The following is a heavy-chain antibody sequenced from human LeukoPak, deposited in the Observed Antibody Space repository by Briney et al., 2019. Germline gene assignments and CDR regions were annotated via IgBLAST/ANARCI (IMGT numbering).Heavy chain of an antibody. CDR3: AKDGLWFGDLTYFDY. CDR1: GFTFRNYG. Sequence: GRSLRLSCAASGFTFRNYGMHWVRQAPGKGLEWVAVISSDGTYKYYPASVKGRFTISRDNSKNPLYLQMNSLRADDTVVYFCAKDGLWFGDLTYFDYWGQGTLVTVSS. D-gene: IGHD3-10*01. J-gene: IGHJ4*02. CDR2: ISSDGTYK. V-gene: IGHV3-30*18.